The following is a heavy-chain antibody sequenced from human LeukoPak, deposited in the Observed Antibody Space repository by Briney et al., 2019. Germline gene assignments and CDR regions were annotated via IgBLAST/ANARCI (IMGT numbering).Heavy chain of an antibody. J-gene: IGHJ3*02. CDR1: GFTFSSYW. D-gene: IGHD1-26*01. Sequence: GGSLRLSCAASGFTFSSYWMSWVRQAPGKGLEWVANIKQDGSEKYYVDSVKGRFTISRDNAKNSLYLQMNSLRVEDTAVYYCARDRSGSSSVDDAFDIWGQGIMVTVSS. CDR2: IKQDGSEK. V-gene: IGHV3-7*01. CDR3: ARDRSGSSSVDDAFDI.